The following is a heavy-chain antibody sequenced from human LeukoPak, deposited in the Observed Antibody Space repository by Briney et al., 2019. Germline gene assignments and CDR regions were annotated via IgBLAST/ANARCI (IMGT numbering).Heavy chain of an antibody. V-gene: IGHV4-4*07. CDR2: IYTSGST. D-gene: IGHD3-10*01. Sequence: EPLSLTCTVSGGSISSYYWSWVRQPAGKGLEWIGRIYTSGSTNYNPSLKSRVTMSVDTSKNQFSLKLSSVTAADTAVYYCARDITSVAGHYYYGMDVWGQGTTVTVSS. J-gene: IGHJ6*02. CDR3: ARDITSVAGHYYYGMDV. CDR1: GGSISSYY.